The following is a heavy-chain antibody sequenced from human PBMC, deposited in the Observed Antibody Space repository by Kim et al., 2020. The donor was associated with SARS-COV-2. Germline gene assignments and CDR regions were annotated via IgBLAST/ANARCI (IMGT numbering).Heavy chain of an antibody. J-gene: IGHJ3*02. V-gene: IGHV3-30-3*01. CDR1: GFTFSSYP. D-gene: IGHD1-26*01. Sequence: GGSLRLSCAASGFTFSSYPIHWVRQAPGKGLEWVTVISYDGNNKYYAASVKGRFTISRDNSKNTLYLQMNSLRAEDTAVYYCARGRRGSYLDAFDIWGQG. CDR2: ISYDGNNK. CDR3: ARGRRGSYLDAFDI.